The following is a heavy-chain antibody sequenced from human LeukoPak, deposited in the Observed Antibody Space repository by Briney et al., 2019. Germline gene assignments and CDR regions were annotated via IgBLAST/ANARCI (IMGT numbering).Heavy chain of an antibody. D-gene: IGHD2-15*01. Sequence: SVKVSCKASGYTFTGYYMHWVRQAPGQGLEWMGWINTNSGGTTYAKKFQGRITMTRHTSISTAYMELSRLRSDDTAVYYCARDRPYCSVGSCFAFDIWGQGTMVTVSS. CDR1: GYTFTGYY. CDR3: ARDRPYCSVGSCFAFDI. CDR2: INTNSGGT. V-gene: IGHV1-2*02. J-gene: IGHJ3*02.